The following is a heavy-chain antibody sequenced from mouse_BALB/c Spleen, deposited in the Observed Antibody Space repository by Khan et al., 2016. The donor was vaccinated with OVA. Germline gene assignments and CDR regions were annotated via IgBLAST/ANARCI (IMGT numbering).Heavy chain of an antibody. D-gene: IGHD1-3*01. CDR2: IWPGGGT. CDR1: GFSLTSYG. V-gene: IGHV2-9*02. J-gene: IGHJ2*01. CDR3: ARLEDI. Sequence: QVQLKQSGPGLVAPSPSLSITCTASGFSLTSYGVHWVRQTPGQGLEWLGVIWPGGGTTNNSAIMSRVSISKDNSKSQVFLKMNDLQADDTAMYYWARLEDIWGQGTTLTVSS.